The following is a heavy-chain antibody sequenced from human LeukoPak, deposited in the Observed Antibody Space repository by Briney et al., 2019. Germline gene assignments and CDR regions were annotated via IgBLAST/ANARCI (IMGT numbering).Heavy chain of an antibody. CDR3: AKDTSIGRYCTNGVCSPFDY. J-gene: IGHJ4*02. Sequence: PGGSLRLSCAASGFTFSSYAMSWVRQAPGKGLEWVSAISASGGSTYDADSVKGRFIISRDNSKNTLYLQMNSLRTEDTAVYYCAKDTSIGRYCTNGVCSPFDYWGQGTLVTVSS. V-gene: IGHV3-23*01. D-gene: IGHD2-8*01. CDR2: ISASGGST. CDR1: GFTFSSYA.